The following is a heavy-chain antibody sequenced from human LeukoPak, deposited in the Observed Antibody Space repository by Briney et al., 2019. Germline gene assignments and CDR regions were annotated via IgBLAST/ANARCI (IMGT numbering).Heavy chain of an antibody. CDR1: GYTFTSYG. CDR2: ISAYNGNT. D-gene: IGHD2-2*01. Sequence: ASVKVSCKASGYTFTSYGISWVRQAPGQGLEWMGWISAYNGNTNYAQKLQGRVTMTTDTHTSTAYMELRSLRSDDTAVYYCARDEDQLPTSYYYYYYGMDVWGQGTTVTVSS. CDR3: ARDEDQLPTSYYYYYYGMDV. V-gene: IGHV1-18*01. J-gene: IGHJ6*02.